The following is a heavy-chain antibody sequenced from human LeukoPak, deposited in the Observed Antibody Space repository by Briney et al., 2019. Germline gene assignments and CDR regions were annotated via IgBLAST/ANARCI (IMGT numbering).Heavy chain of an antibody. CDR2: ISSSSSYI. CDR1: GFTFSSYS. Sequence: GGSLRLSCAASGFTFSSYSMNWVRQAPGKGLEWVSSISSSSSYIYYADSVKGRFTISRDNAKNSLYLQMNSLRAEDTAVYYCARDSQALVDFWSGYYHDYFDYWGQGTLVSVSS. CDR3: ARDSQALVDFWSGYYHDYFDY. J-gene: IGHJ4*02. D-gene: IGHD3-3*01. V-gene: IGHV3-21*01.